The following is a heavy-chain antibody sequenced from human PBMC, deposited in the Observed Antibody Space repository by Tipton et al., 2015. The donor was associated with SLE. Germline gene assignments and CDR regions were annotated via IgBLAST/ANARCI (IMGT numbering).Heavy chain of an antibody. CDR2: IYYSGNT. CDR3: ARSGDYSGIYYYGFDV. CDR1: GDSISNVGYY. V-gene: IGHV4-61*08. Sequence: TLSLTCTVSGDSISNVGYYWSWIRQHPGKGLEWIGSIYYSGNTNYNPSLKSRVTMSVDTSENQFSLRLTSVTAADTAVYYCARSGDYSGIYYYGFDVWGQGTTVTVSS. D-gene: IGHD4-11*01. J-gene: IGHJ6*02.